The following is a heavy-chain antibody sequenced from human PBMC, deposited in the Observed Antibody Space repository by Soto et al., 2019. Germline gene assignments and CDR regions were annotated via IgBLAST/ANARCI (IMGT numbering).Heavy chain of an antibody. CDR1: GFTFSSYG. Sequence: GGSLRLSCAASGFTFSSYGTHWVRQSPGKGLEWVAVISYDGSNKYYADSVKGRFTISRDNSKNTLYLQMNSLRAEDTAVYYCAKDSTMIVVGPLDYWGQGTLVTVSS. V-gene: IGHV3-30*18. D-gene: IGHD3-22*01. J-gene: IGHJ4*02. CDR2: ISYDGSNK. CDR3: AKDSTMIVVGPLDY.